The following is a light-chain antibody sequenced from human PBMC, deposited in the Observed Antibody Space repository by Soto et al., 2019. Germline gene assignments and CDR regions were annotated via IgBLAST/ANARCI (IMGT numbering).Light chain of an antibody. V-gene: IGLV8-61*01. CDR3: VLYMGSAIWM. CDR1: SGSVSTSYY. Sequence: QTVVTQEPSFSVSPGGTVTLTCGLSSGSVSTSYYPSWYQQTPGQAPRTLIYGTNTRSSGVPDRFSGSILGNKAALTITGAQADDESDYYCVLYMGSAIWMFGGGTKLTVL. J-gene: IGLJ3*02. CDR2: GTN.